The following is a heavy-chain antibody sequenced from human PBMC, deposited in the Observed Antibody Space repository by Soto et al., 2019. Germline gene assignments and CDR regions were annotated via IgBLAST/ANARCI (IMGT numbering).Heavy chain of an antibody. CDR2: INHSGST. Sequence: PSETLSLTCAVYGGSVSGYYWSWIRQPPGKGLEWIGEINHSGSTNYNPSLKSRVTISVDTSKNQFSLKLSSVTAADTAVYYCARSRHYDILTGWTGNWFDPWGQGTLVTVSS. CDR3: ARSRHYDILTGWTGNWFDP. D-gene: IGHD3-9*01. J-gene: IGHJ5*02. V-gene: IGHV4-34*01. CDR1: GGSVSGYY.